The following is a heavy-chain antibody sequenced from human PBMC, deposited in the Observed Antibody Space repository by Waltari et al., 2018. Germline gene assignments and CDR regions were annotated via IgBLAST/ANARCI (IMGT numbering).Heavy chain of an antibody. D-gene: IGHD1-26*01. J-gene: IGHJ4*02. CDR2: ISPSSNTI. CDR1: GFSFSNYE. CDR3: ARWVLPIDY. Sequence: VQLVESGGGLVLPGGSLRLSCAASGFSFSNYEMTWVRQAPGKGLEWLSYISPSSNTIYYADSVKGRFSIARDNAKNSLFLQMNGLRAEDTAVYYGARWVLPIDYWGLGTLVTVSS. V-gene: IGHV3-48*03.